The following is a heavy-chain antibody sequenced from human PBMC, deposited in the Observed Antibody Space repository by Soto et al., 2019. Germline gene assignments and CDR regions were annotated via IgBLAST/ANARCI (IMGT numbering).Heavy chain of an antibody. CDR1: GFSFSGYT. Sequence: EVQLLESGGHLIQPGESLRLSCAASGFSFSGYTMNWVRQAQGKGLEWISGINGGGGTTYYADSVKGRFTISRDDSKHILYLQMNSPRAEDTAIYYCAXDRHXXXIWTFDYWGRGTLVTVSS. J-gene: IGHJ4*02. V-gene: IGHV3-23*01. CDR2: INGGGGTT. CDR3: AXDRHXXXIWTFDY. D-gene: IGHD3-3*01.